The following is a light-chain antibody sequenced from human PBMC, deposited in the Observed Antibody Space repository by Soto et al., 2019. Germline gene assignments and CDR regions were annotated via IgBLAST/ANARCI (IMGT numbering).Light chain of an antibody. J-gene: IGLJ1*01. CDR2: DNN. CDR1: SSNIGAGYD. Sequence: QSVLTQSPSVSGAPGQKVTISCTGSSSNIGAGYDVHWYQQLPGTAPKLLVYDNNNRPSGVPDRFSGSKSGTSASLVITGLQAEDEADYYCQSFDRSLSGYVFGTGTKVTVL. V-gene: IGLV1-40*01. CDR3: QSFDRSLSGYV.